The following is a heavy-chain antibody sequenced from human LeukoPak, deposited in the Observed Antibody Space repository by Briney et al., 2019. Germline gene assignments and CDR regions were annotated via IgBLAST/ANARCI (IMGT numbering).Heavy chain of an antibody. D-gene: IGHD3-10*01. CDR3: AKVDSGGSGSQNYYYYGMDV. V-gene: IGHV3-23*01. J-gene: IGHJ6*02. Sequence: GGSLRLSCAASGFTFSSYAMSWVRQAPGKGLEWVSAISGSGGSTCYADSVKGRFTISRDNSKNTLYLQMNSLRAEDTAVYYCAKVDSGGSGSQNYYYYGMDVWGQGTTVTVSS. CDR2: ISGSGGST. CDR1: GFTFSSYA.